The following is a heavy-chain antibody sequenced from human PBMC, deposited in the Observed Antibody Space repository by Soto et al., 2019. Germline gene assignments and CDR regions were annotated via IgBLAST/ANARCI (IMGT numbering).Heavy chain of an antibody. V-gene: IGHV3-23*01. Sequence: GGSLRLSCAASGFTFSSYAMSWVRQAPGKGLEWVSAISGRGGSTYYADSVKGRFTISRDNSKNTLYLQMNSLRAEDTAVYYCAKDSRQQWLGLTFDYWGQGTLVTVSS. D-gene: IGHD6-19*01. CDR1: GFTFSSYA. J-gene: IGHJ4*02. CDR3: AKDSRQQWLGLTFDY. CDR2: ISGRGGST.